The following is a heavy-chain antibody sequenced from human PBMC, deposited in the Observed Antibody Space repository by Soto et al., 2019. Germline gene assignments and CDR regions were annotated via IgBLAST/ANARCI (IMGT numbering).Heavy chain of an antibody. Sequence: ASVKVSCKASGGTFSSYAISWVRQAPGQGLEWMGGIIPIFGTANYAQKFQGRVTITADESTSTAYMELSSLRSEDTAVYYCARVNYDSSGYYLLFDYWGQGTLVTVSS. CDR1: GGTFSSYA. D-gene: IGHD3-22*01. V-gene: IGHV1-69*13. J-gene: IGHJ4*02. CDR3: ARVNYDSSGYYLLFDY. CDR2: IIPIFGTA.